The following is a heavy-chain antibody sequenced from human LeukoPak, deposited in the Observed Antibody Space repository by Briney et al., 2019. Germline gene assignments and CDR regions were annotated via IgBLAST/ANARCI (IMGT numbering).Heavy chain of an antibody. CDR1: GGSISSYY. CDR2: IYTSGST. Sequence: SETLSLTCTVSGGSISSYYWSLIRQPPGKGLEWIGYIYTSGSTNYNPSLKSRVTISVDTSKNLFSLKLSSVTAADTAVYYCARIYGSGTSFGYMDVWGKGTTVTVSS. J-gene: IGHJ6*03. D-gene: IGHD3-10*01. CDR3: ARIYGSGTSFGYMDV. V-gene: IGHV4-4*09.